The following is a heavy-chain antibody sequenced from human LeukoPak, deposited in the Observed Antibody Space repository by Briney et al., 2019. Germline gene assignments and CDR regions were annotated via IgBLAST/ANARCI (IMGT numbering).Heavy chain of an antibody. CDR3: ARSQNYYGSGDY. V-gene: IGHV4-61*03. CDR2: IYYTGKT. J-gene: IGHJ4*02. CDR1: GDSVSNGNYY. D-gene: IGHD3-10*01. Sequence: ASETLSLTCTVSGDSVSNGNYYWSWLRQPPGKALEWIGYIYYTGKTYYNPSLEGRVTILVDASRNHFSVKLSSVTAADTAVYYCARSQNYYGSGDYWSQGTLVTVSS.